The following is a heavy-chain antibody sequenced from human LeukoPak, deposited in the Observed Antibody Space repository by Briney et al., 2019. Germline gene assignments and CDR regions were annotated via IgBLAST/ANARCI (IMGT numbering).Heavy chain of an antibody. CDR3: AGFFYDNSHDAFDL. V-gene: IGHV1-69*13. D-gene: IGHD3-22*01. CDR2: VIPIYGSQ. CDR1: GGTFTSQA. Sequence: GASVKVSSTASGGTFTSQAITWVPQAPGQSLEWRAGVIPIYGSQSYAQKFQGRVTITSDEYTRTVYVELRSLRSEDAAVYHCAGFFYDNSHDAFDLWGQGTMVTVSS. J-gene: IGHJ3*01.